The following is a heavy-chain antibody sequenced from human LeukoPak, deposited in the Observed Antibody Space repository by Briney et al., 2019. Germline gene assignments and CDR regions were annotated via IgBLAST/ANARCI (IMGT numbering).Heavy chain of an antibody. D-gene: IGHD5-12*01. CDR1: GFTFHHYA. J-gene: IGHJ4*02. CDR2: ISWNSASI. V-gene: IGHV3-9*01. Sequence: GRSLRLSCAASGFTFHHYAIHWVRQVPGKGLEWVSGISWNSASIGYADSVKGRFTISRDNAKNSVYLQMNSLRGEDTALYYCAKDKAPLYSGYDWDLDFWGRGTLVTVSS. CDR3: AKDKAPLYSGYDWDLDF.